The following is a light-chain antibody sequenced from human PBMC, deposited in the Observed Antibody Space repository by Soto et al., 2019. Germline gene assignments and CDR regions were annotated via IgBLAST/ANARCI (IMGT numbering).Light chain of an antibody. CDR3: QKYSSVPV. Sequence: DIQMTQSPTSLSASVGDRVTMTCRASQGIRNFVAWYQQKPGKAPKPLIYAASTLQSGVPSRFSGSGSGTDFTLTINSLQPEDVATYSCQKYSSVPVFGPGTKVQIK. V-gene: IGKV1-27*01. CDR1: QGIRNF. CDR2: AAS. J-gene: IGKJ3*01.